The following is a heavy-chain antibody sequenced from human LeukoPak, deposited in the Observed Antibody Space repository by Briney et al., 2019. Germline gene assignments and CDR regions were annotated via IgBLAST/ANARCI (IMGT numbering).Heavy chain of an antibody. CDR2: IYYSGST. D-gene: IGHD1-26*01. CDR3: ARGGGSYSPFDY. V-gene: IGHV4-59*01. Sequence: PSETLSLTCTVSGGSISSYYWSWIRQPPGKGLEWIGYIYYSGSTNYNPSLKSRVTISVDTSKNQFSLKLSSVTAADTAVYYCARGGGSYSPFDYWGQGTLVTVSS. J-gene: IGHJ4*02. CDR1: GGSISSYY.